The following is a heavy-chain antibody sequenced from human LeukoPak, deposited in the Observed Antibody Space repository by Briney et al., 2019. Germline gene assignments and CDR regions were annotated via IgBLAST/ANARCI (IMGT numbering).Heavy chain of an antibody. CDR1: GYTFTSYG. CDR3: ARAPSIAAAGTPLVY. Sequence: GASVKVSCKASGYTFTSYGISWVRQAPGQGLEWMGWISAYNGNTNYTQKLQSRVTMTTDTSTSTAYMELRSLRSDDTAVYYCARAPSIAAAGTPLVYWGQGTLVTVSS. J-gene: IGHJ4*02. CDR2: ISAYNGNT. D-gene: IGHD6-13*01. V-gene: IGHV1-18*01.